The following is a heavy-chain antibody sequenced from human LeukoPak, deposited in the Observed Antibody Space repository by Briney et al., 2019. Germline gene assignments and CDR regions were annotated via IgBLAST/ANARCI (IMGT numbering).Heavy chain of an antibody. Sequence: GASVKVSCKASGGTFSSYAISWVRQAPGQGLEWMGRIIPILGIANYAQKFQGRVTITADKSTSTAYMELSSLRSEDTAVYYCARDAFVDEDYYGMDVWGQGTTVTVSS. V-gene: IGHV1-69*04. J-gene: IGHJ6*02. CDR3: ARDAFVDEDYYGMDV. CDR2: IIPILGIA. D-gene: IGHD3-3*02. CDR1: GGTFSSYA.